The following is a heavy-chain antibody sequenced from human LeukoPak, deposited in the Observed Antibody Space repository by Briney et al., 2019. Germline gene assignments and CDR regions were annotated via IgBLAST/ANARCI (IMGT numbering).Heavy chain of an antibody. CDR1: GITFSRNG. CDR2: IWSDGSNT. D-gene: IGHD2-2*01. Sequence: GRSLRLSCAASGITFSRNGMHWVRQAPGKGLEWVAIIWSDGSNTYYADSVKGRFTISRDNSKNTLYLQMNSLRAEDTAVYYCARDGRNYALDYWGQGTLVTVSS. J-gene: IGHJ4*02. V-gene: IGHV3-33*01. CDR3: ARDGRNYALDY.